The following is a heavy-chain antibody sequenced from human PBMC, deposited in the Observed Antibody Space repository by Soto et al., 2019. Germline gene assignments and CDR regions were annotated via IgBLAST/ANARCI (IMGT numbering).Heavy chain of an antibody. CDR2: ISGSADNT. J-gene: IGHJ5*02. CDR3: AKAGYGSDVLWWFGP. D-gene: IGHD5-12*01. Sequence: PGGSLRLSCAVSGFTFSTYAMTWVRQAPGKGLEWVSAISGSADNTYYADSVKGRFTISRDNSKSTLYLQMNTLRAEDTALYFCAKAGYGSDVLWWFGPWGQGTLVTVS. V-gene: IGHV3-23*01. CDR1: GFTFSTYA.